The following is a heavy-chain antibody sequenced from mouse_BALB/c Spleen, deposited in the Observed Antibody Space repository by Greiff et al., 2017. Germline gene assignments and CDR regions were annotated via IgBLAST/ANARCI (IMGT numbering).Heavy chain of an antibody. D-gene: IGHD2-14*01. J-gene: IGHJ3*01. CDR2: INPGSGGT. CDR3: ARDPAYYRYDVSPWFAY. CDR1: GYAFTNYL. V-gene: IGHV1-54*01. Sequence: VQLQQSGAELVRPGTSVKVSCKASGYAFTNYLIEWVKQRPGQGLEWIGVINPGSGGTNYNEKFKGKATLTADKSSSTAYMQLSSLTSDDSAVYFCARDPAYYRYDVSPWFAYWGQGTLVTVSA.